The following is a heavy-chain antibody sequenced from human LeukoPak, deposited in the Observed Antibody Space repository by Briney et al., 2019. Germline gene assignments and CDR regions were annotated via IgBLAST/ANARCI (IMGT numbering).Heavy chain of an antibody. D-gene: IGHD3-9*01. CDR3: ARASYDILTGYFDY. CDR2: ITSSSGYT. Sequence: GGSLRLSCAASGFTSSDHYMAWIRQAPGKGLEWVSYITSSSGYTNYADSVKGRFTISSDNAKNSLYLQMNSLRAEDTAVYYCARASYDILTGYFDYWGQGTLVTVSS. V-gene: IGHV3-11*05. CDR1: GFTSSDHY. J-gene: IGHJ4*02.